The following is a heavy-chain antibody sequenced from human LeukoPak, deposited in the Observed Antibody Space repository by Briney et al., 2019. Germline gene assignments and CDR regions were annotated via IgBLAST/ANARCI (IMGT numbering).Heavy chain of an antibody. D-gene: IGHD3-9*01. CDR2: ISASGGTT. CDR3: AKGDVLPSYPTFDY. CDR1: GFIFTNYA. Sequence: GGSLRLSCAASGFIFTNYAMTWVRQAPGKGLEWVSVISASGGTTYYADSVKGRFTISRDTSKDTVYLQMHSLRAEDTAVYYCAKGDVLPSYPTFDYWGQGTLVTVSS. V-gene: IGHV3-23*01. J-gene: IGHJ4*02.